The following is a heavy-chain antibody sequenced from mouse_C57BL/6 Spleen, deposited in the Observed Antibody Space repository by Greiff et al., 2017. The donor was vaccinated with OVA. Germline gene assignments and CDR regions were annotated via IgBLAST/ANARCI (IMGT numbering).Heavy chain of an antibody. J-gene: IGHJ4*01. CDR1: GYTFTDYE. D-gene: IGHD2-4*01. CDR2: IDPETGGT. V-gene: IGHV1-15*01. CDR3: TRKGIYYDYAMDY. Sequence: QLKQSGAELVRPGASVTLSCKASGYTFTDYEMHWVKQTPVHGLEWIGAIDPETGGTAYNQKFKGKAILTADKSSSTAYMELRSLTSEDSAVYYCTRKGIYYDYAMDYWGQGTSVTVSS.